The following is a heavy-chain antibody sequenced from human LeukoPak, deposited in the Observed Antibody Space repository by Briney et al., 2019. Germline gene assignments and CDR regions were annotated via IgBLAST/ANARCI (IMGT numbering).Heavy chain of an antibody. D-gene: IGHD2-15*01. CDR1: GFTFSTYA. J-gene: IGHJ4*02. V-gene: IGHV3-23*01. CDR3: ARDGGDCSGDSCYVDY. CDR2: ISGSGGST. Sequence: GGSLRLSCAASGFTFSTYAMSWVRQAPGKGLEWVSAISGSGGSTYYADSVKGRFTISRDNSKNTLYLQMNSLRVEDTAVYYCARDGGDCSGDSCYVDYWGQGTLVTVSS.